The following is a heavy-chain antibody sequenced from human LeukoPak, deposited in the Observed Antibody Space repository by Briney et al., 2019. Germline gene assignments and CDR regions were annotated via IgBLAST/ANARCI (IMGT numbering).Heavy chain of an antibody. Sequence: VASVKVSCKASGGTFSSYAISWVRQAPGQGLEWMGGIIPIFGTANYAQKFQGRVKITTDESTSTDYMGLSSMRSEDTAVYYCARGSAFYDSSGYLSYYFDYWGQGTLVTVSS. CDR2: IIPIFGTA. V-gene: IGHV1-69*05. CDR3: ARGSAFYDSSGYLSYYFDY. D-gene: IGHD3-22*01. J-gene: IGHJ4*02. CDR1: GGTFSSYA.